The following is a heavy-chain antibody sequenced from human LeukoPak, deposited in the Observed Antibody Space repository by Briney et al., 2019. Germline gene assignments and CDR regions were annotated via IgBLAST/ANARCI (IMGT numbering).Heavy chain of an antibody. CDR3: ARHIAVAALGFDP. J-gene: IGHJ5*02. CDR2: IYHSGST. D-gene: IGHD6-19*01. CDR1: GYSISSGYY. V-gene: IGHV4-38-2*01. Sequence: SETLSLTCAVSGYSISSGYYWGWIRQPPGKGVEWIGSIYHSGSTYYNPSLKSRVTISVDTSKNQFSLKLSSVTAADTAVYYCARHIAVAALGFDPWGQGTLVTVSS.